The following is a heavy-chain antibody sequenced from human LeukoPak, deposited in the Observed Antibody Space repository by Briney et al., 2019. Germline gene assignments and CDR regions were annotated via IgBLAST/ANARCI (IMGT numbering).Heavy chain of an antibody. D-gene: IGHD3-9*01. CDR1: GGPISSYY. Sequence: SETLSLTCTVSGGPISSYYWSWIRQPPGKGLEWIGYIYYSGSTNYNPSLKSRVTISVDTSKNQFSLKLSSVTAADTAVYYCARHGRGHYDILTGYGFGAFDIWGQGTMVTVSS. V-gene: IGHV4-59*08. CDR3: ARHGRGHYDILTGYGFGAFDI. CDR2: IYYSGST. J-gene: IGHJ3*02.